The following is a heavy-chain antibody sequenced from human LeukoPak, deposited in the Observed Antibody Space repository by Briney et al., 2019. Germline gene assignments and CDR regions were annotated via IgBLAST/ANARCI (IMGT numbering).Heavy chain of an antibody. J-gene: IGHJ3*02. D-gene: IGHD1-26*01. CDR1: GGSISSYY. CDR3: ARDLLDGSSDAFDI. V-gene: IGHV4-59*01. CDR2: IYYSGST. Sequence: PSESLSLTCTVSGGSISSYYWSWIRQPPGKGLEWIGYIYYSGSTNYNPSLKSRVTISVDTSKNQFSLKLSSVTAADTAVYYCARDLLDGSSDAFDIWGQGTMVTVSS.